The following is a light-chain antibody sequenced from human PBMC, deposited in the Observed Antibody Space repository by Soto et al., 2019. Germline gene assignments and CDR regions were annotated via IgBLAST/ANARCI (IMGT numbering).Light chain of an antibody. CDR3: LLSDRGARV. V-gene: IGLV7-46*01. CDR1: TGAVTSGHF. CDR2: DTT. Sequence: AVVTQEHSLTVSPGGTFTLTCGSSTGAVTSGHFPYGFQQKPGQAPRTLLYDTTSKHSWTPARFSGSLLGGKAALTLSGAQPEDEAEYYCLLSDRGARVFGGGTKLTVL. J-gene: IGLJ3*02.